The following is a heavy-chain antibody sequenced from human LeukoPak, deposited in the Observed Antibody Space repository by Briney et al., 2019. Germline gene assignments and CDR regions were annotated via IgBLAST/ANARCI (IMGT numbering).Heavy chain of an antibody. CDR2: IYYSGST. V-gene: IGHV4-39*07. J-gene: IGHJ6*03. CDR1: GGSISSSSYY. D-gene: IGHD3-10*01. CDR3: ARGYYYGSGSYKSYYYYYYMDV. Sequence: NPSETLSLTCTVSGGSISSSSYYWGWIRQPPGKGLEWIGSIYYSGSTYYNPSLKSRVTISVDTSKNQFSLKLSSVTAADTAVYYCARGYYYGSGSYKSYYYYYYMDVWGKGTTVTISS.